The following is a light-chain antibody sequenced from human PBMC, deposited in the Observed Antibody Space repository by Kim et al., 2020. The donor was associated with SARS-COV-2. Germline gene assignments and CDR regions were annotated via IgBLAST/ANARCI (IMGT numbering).Light chain of an antibody. CDR3: QQYKSYAWT. Sequence: DIQMTQSPSTLSASVGDRVTITCRASQSISSWLAWYQQKPGKAPKLLIYKASSLESGVPSRFSGSGSGTEFTLTISSLQPDDLATYYCQQYKSYAWTFGQGTKVDIK. CDR1: QSISSW. CDR2: KAS. J-gene: IGKJ1*01. V-gene: IGKV1-5*03.